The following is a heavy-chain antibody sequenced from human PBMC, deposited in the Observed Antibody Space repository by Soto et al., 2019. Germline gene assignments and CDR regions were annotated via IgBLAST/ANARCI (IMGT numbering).Heavy chain of an antibody. CDR3: ARAGFGYSSGWYSVY. V-gene: IGHV4-31*03. D-gene: IGHD6-19*01. CDR2: IYYSGST. Sequence: SETLSLTCTVSGGPISSGGYYWSWIRQHPGKGLEWIGYIYYSGSTYYNPSLKSRVTISVDASKNQFSLKLSSVTAADTAVYYCARAGFGYSSGWYSVYWGQGTLVTVS. CDR1: GGPISSGGYY. J-gene: IGHJ4*02.